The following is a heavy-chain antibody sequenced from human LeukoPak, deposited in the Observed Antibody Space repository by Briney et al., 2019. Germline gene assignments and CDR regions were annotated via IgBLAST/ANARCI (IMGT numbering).Heavy chain of an antibody. D-gene: IGHD5-18*01. CDR3: ARDSTGYGYEEWS. CDR1: GFAFSSYE. J-gene: IGHJ5*02. Sequence: GGSLRLSCAASGFAFSSYEMNWVRQAPGKGLEWVSYISSSDSIIYYADSVKGRFTISRDNAKNSLYLQMNSLRAEDTAVYYCARDSTGYGYEEWSWGQGTLVTVSS. CDR2: ISSSDSII. V-gene: IGHV3-48*03.